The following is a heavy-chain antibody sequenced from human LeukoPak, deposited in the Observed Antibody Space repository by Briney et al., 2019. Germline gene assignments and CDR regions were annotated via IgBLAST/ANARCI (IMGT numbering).Heavy chain of an antibody. CDR3: ARGSYGGWIRIARSITFDY. CDR1: GYTFTSYD. V-gene: IGHV1-8*01. Sequence: ASVKVSCRASGYTFTSYDINWVRQATGQGLEWMGWMNPNSGNTGYAQKFQGRVTMTRNTSISTAYMELSSLRSEDTAVYYCARGSYGGWIRIARSITFDYWSQGTLVTVSS. J-gene: IGHJ4*02. D-gene: IGHD5-18*01. CDR2: MNPNSGNT.